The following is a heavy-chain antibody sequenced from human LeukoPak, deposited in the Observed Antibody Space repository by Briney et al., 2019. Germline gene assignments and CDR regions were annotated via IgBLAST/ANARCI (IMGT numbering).Heavy chain of an antibody. CDR3: ARRPRGSSYYYGSGSSNWFDP. V-gene: IGHV4-34*01. CDR1: GGSFSGYY. D-gene: IGHD3-10*01. CDR2: INHSGST. J-gene: IGHJ5*02. Sequence: SETLSLTCAVYGGSFSGYYWSWIRQPPGKGLEWIGEINHSGSTNYNPSFKSRVTISVDTSKNQFSLKLSSVTAADTAVYYCARRPRGSSYYYGSGSSNWFDPWGQGTLVTVSS.